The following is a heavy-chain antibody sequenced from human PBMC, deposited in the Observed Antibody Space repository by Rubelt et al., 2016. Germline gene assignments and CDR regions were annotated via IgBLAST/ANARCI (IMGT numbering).Heavy chain of an antibody. CDR1: GGSLGSSSFF. D-gene: IGHD2-21*01. CDR2: FNYGGGA. CDR3: AGERGMSSCGY. Sequence: QLQLQESGPGLVTPSASLSLTCTVSGGSLGSSSFFWGWVRQPPGKGLEWVASFNYGGGAYYNPSLKRRATISVDTSMNQNSRNLNSTTGAVTAGDYCAGERGMSSCGYWGLGTLVTVSS. J-gene: IGHJ4*02. V-gene: IGHV4-39*07.